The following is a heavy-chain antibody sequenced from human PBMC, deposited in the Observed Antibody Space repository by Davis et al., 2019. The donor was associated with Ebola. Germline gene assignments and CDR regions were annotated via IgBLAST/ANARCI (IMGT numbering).Heavy chain of an antibody. J-gene: IGHJ4*02. V-gene: IGHV1-3*01. CDR3: ARDIAAAGFDY. CDR2: INAGNGNT. CDR1: GYTFTSYA. D-gene: IGHD6-13*01. Sequence: ASVKVSCKASGYTFTSYAMHWVRQAPGQRLEWMGWINAGNGNTKYSQKFQGRVTMTTDTSTSTAYMELRSLRSDDTAVYYCARDIAAAGFDYWGQGTLVTVSS.